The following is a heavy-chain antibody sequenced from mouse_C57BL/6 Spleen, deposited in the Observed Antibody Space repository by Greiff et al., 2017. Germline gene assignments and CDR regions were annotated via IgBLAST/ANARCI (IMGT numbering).Heavy chain of an antibody. Sequence: EVQLQQSGAELVRPGSSVKMSCKTSGYTFTSYGINWVKQRPGQGLEWIGYIYPGNGYTEYNEKFKGKATLTSDTSSSTAYMQLSSLTAEDSASDVCARAVVAEGMDYWGQGTSVTVSA. CDR1: GYTFTSYG. CDR2: IYPGNGYT. D-gene: IGHD1-1*01. J-gene: IGHJ4*01. CDR3: ARAVVAEGMDY. V-gene: IGHV1-58*01.